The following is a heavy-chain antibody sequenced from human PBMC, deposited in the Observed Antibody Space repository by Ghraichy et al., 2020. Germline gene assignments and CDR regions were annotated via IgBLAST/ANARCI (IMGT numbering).Heavy chain of an antibody. D-gene: IGHD3-22*01. CDR3: ARGYYDSSGYYVY. CDR2: IKQDGSEK. Sequence: GESLNISCAASGFTFSSYWMSWVRQAPGKGLEWVANIKQDGSEKYYVDSVKGRFTISRDNAKNSLYLQMNSLRAEDTAVYYCARGYYDSSGYYVYWGQGTLVTVSS. V-gene: IGHV3-7*01. J-gene: IGHJ4*02. CDR1: GFTFSSYW.